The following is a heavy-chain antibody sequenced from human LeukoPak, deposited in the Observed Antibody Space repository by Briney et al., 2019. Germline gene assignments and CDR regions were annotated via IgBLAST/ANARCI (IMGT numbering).Heavy chain of an antibody. J-gene: IGHJ4*02. V-gene: IGHV1-3*01. CDR3: ARSYGDYSHFDY. CDR2: INAGNGNT. Sequence: GASVKVSCKASGYTFTSYTIHWVRQAPGQRLEWMGWINAGNGNTKYSQKLQGRVTITRDTSASTVYMELSSLRSEDTAMYYCARSYGDYSHFDYWGQGTLVTVPS. D-gene: IGHD4-17*01. CDR1: GYTFTSYT.